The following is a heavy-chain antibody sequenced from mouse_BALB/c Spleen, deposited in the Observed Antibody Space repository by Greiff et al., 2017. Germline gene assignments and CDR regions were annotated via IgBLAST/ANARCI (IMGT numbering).Heavy chain of an antibody. Sequence: EVKLVESGGGLVQPGGSLRLSCATSGFTFTDYYMSWVRQPPGKALEWLGFIRNKANGYTTEYSASVKGRFTISRDNSQSILYLQMNTLRAEDSATYYCARDTATTVYYYAMDYWGQGTSVTVSS. CDR1: GFTFTDYY. CDR2: IRNKANGYTT. D-gene: IGHD1-1*01. J-gene: IGHJ4*01. CDR3: ARDTATTVYYYAMDY. V-gene: IGHV7-3*02.